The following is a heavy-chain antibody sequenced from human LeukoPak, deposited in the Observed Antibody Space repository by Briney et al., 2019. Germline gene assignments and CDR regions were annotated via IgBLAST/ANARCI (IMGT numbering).Heavy chain of an antibody. D-gene: IGHD6-6*01. V-gene: IGHV4-31*03. CDR2: IYYSGTS. CDR1: GGSLSSGGLS. CDR3: ARGGIAARLMYGFQNWFDP. Sequence: LSETLSLTCTVSGGSLSSGGLSGTWIRQHPGKGLEWIGYIYYSGTSYFSPSLQSRITISVDTSKHQFSLTLRSVTGADTAVYYCARGGIAARLMYGFQNWFDPWGQGTLVTVSS. J-gene: IGHJ5*02.